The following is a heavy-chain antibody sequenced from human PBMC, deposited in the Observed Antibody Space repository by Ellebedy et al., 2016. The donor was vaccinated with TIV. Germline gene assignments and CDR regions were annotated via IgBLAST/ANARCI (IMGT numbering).Heavy chain of an antibody. Sequence: GESLKISXTASGFAFSSYWMHWVRQAPGKGLEWMAVLWFDGTHEIYADSVKGRFTISRDNSKNTLYLQMNNLRAEDTAVYYCARDRQDWNYGPDYWGQGTLVTVSS. CDR1: GFAFSSYW. CDR2: LWFDGTHE. V-gene: IGHV3-33*08. CDR3: ARDRQDWNYGPDY. D-gene: IGHD1-7*01. J-gene: IGHJ4*02.